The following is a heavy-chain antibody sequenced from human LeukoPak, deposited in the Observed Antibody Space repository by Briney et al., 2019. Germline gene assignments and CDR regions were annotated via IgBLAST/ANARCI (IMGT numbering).Heavy chain of an antibody. CDR1: GGSISSSNW. J-gene: IGHJ3*02. D-gene: IGHD6-19*01. Sequence: PSGTLSLTCAVSGGSISSSNWWSWVRQPPGRGLGWIGEIYHSGSTNYNPSLKSRVTISVDKSKNQFSLKLSSVTAADTAVYYCAREASSGWNDAFDIWGQGTMVTVSS. V-gene: IGHV4-4*02. CDR2: IYHSGST. CDR3: AREASSGWNDAFDI.